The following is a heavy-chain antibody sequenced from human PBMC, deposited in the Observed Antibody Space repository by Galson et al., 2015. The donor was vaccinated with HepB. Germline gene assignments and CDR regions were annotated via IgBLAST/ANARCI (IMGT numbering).Heavy chain of an antibody. CDR3: AVMIRGLS. CDR1: GGTFSQYV. D-gene: IGHD3-10*01. Sequence: SVKVSCKASGGTFSQYVVSWVRDVPGQGLEWMGGIIPTFKRSIFAQKFQDRLTISADDATNTVYMDLRSLRSADTAKYYCAVMIRGLSWGQGTLVTVSS. J-gene: IGHJ5*02. V-gene: IGHV1-69*13. CDR2: IIPTFKRS.